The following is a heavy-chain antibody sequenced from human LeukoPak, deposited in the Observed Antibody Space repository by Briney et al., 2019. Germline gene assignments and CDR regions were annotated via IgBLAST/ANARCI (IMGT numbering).Heavy chain of an antibody. CDR3: ARDLLFMDDGVAPHWYYDL. J-gene: IGHJ2*01. Sequence: PGGSLRLSCEASGFTLSDYSINWIRQAPGKGLEWVSYISRHSGTSIYYAESVKGRFTISRDNAKNILFLHMNSLRAGDTAVYFCARDLLFMDDGVAPHWYYDLWGRGTLVTVSS. CDR2: ISRHSGTSI. CDR1: GFTLSDYS. D-gene: IGHD3-10*01. V-gene: IGHV3-48*04.